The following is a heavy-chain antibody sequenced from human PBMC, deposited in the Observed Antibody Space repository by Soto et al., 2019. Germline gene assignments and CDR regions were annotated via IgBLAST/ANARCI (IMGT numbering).Heavy chain of an antibody. Sequence: SETLSLTCTVSGGSISSYYWSWIPQPPGKGLEWIGYIYYSGSTNYNPSLKSRVTISVDTSKHQFSLKLSSVTAADTAVYYCAREGGYSGYIPTHNWFEPWGQGTLVTVSS. J-gene: IGHJ5*02. CDR3: AREGGYSGYIPTHNWFEP. CDR1: GGSISSYY. D-gene: IGHD5-12*01. V-gene: IGHV4-59*01. CDR2: IYYSGST.